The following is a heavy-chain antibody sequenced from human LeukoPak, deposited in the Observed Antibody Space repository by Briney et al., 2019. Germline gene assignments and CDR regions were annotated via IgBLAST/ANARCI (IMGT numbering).Heavy chain of an antibody. CDR2: INGYNGNT. CDR3: ARVGWFGELLSSSHAFDI. J-gene: IGHJ3*02. D-gene: IGHD3-10*01. Sequence: ASVKVSCKASDYTLTSYGISWVRQAPGQGLEWMGWINGYNGNTNYAQKLQGRVTITTDTSTSTAYMELRSLRSDDTAVYYCARVGWFGELLSSSHAFDIWGQGTMVTVSS. CDR1: DYTLTSYG. V-gene: IGHV1-18*01.